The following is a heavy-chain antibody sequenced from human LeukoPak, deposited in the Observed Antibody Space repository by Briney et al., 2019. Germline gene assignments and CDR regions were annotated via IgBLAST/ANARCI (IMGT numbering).Heavy chain of an antibody. D-gene: IGHD1-14*01. Sequence: GGSLRLSCAASGFTFSSYAMSWVRQAPGKGLEWVSLIYSGGAIRYADSVKGRFTVSRDSSKNTLFLQMNDLTVEDTARYYCARRPGNWGQGILVTVSS. CDR2: IYSGGAI. J-gene: IGHJ4*02. CDR3: ARRPGN. V-gene: IGHV3-23*03. CDR1: GFTFSSYA.